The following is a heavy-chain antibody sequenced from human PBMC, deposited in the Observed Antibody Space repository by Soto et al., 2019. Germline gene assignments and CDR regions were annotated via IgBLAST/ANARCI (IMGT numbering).Heavy chain of an antibody. CDR3: ARHPTVTEYYFDY. CDR2: IYYSGST. J-gene: IGHJ4*02. D-gene: IGHD4-17*01. V-gene: IGHV4-59*08. Sequence: SETLSLTCTVSGGSISSYYWSWIRQPPGKGLEWIGYIYYSGSTNYNPSLKSRVTLSVDTSKNQFSLKLSAVPAADTAVYYCARHPTVTEYYFDYWGQGTLVTVSS. CDR1: GGSISSYY.